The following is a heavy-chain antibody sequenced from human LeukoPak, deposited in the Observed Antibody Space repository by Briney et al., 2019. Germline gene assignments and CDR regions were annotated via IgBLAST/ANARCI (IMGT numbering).Heavy chain of an antibody. CDR3: TMTGYTPREAYYYHYHMDV. Sequence: PGGSLRLSCAASGFTFSGSAMHWVRQASGKGLEWVGRIRSKANSYATVYAASVKGRFTISRDDSKNTAYLQMNSLKTEDAAVYYCTMTGYTPREAYYYHYHMDVWGKGTTVTVSS. V-gene: IGHV3-73*01. CDR1: GFTFSGSA. D-gene: IGHD3-9*01. CDR2: IRSKANSYAT. J-gene: IGHJ6*03.